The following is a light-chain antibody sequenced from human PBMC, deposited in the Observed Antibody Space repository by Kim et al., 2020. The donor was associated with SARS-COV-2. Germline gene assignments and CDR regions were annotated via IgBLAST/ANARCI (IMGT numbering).Light chain of an antibody. Sequence: SELTQPPSASETPGQRVTISCSGSSSNIGTNYVYWYQQLPTTAPKLLIYKNNYRSSGVPDRFSGSKSGTSASLAISGLRSEDEADYYCTTWDDSLSGWVFGGGTQLTVL. CDR2: KNN. J-gene: IGLJ3*02. V-gene: IGLV1-47*01. CDR1: SSNIGTNY. CDR3: TTWDDSLSGWV.